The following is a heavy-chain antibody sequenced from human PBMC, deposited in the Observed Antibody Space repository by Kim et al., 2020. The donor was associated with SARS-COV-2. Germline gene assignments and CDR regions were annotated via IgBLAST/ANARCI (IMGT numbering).Heavy chain of an antibody. Sequence: TPSLKSRVPISVDTSKNPFSLKLSSVTAADTAVYYCARATRRYTYGTLDYWGQGTLVTVSS. CDR3: ARATRRYTYGTLDY. J-gene: IGHJ4*02. V-gene: IGHV4-39*01. D-gene: IGHD5-18*01.